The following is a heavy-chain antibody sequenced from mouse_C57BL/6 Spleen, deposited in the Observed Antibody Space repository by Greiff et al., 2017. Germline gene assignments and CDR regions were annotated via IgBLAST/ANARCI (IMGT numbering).Heavy chain of an antibody. J-gene: IGHJ4*01. Sequence: VQLQQSGPELVKPGASVTISCKASGYTFTDYYMNWVKQSPGKSLEWIGAINPNTGGTSYNQKFKGKATLTVDKSSSTAYMGLRSLTSEASAFYYFAREDGADLYYAMDYWGQGTSVTVSS. CDR3: AREDGADLYYAMDY. D-gene: IGHD1-2*01. CDR1: GYTFTDYY. CDR2: INPNTGGT. V-gene: IGHV1-26*01.